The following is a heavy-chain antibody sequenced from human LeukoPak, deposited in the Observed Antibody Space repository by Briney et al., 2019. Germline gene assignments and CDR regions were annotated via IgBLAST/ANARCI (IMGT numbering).Heavy chain of an antibody. V-gene: IGHV3-7*03. D-gene: IGHD2-21*02. CDR3: ASPVVTATAYYY. CDR1: GFTLRNYV. Sequence: GGSLRLSCAASGFTLRNYVIHWVRQAPGKGLEWVANIKQDGSEKYCVDSVKGRFTISRDNAKNSLYLQMNSPRAEDTAVYYCASPVVTATAYYYWGQGTLVTVSS. CDR2: IKQDGSEK. J-gene: IGHJ4*02.